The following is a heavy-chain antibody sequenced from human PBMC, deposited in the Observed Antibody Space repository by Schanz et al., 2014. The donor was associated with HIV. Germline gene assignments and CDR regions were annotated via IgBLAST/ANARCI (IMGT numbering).Heavy chain of an antibody. V-gene: IGHV3-23*01. J-gene: IGHJ4*02. CDR2: IDGVGDNT. CDR1: GFNFNNYA. Sequence: EVQLLESGGGLEQPGGSLRLSCAASGFNFNNYAMTWVRQAPGKGLEWVSAIDGVGDNTYYADSVKGRFTISRDNSKNTVYLRMSGLRAEDTAVYYCARAPYRSGWYGVDYWGQGTLVTVSP. D-gene: IGHD6-19*01. CDR3: ARAPYRSGWYGVDY.